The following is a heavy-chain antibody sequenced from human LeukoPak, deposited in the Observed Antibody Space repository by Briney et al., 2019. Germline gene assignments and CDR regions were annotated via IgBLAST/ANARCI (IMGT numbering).Heavy chain of an antibody. CDR3: ARGPPAYSYVEGDY. J-gene: IGHJ4*02. CDR1: GYTFTGHY. Sequence: ASVKVSCKASGYTFTGHYMHWVRQAPGQGLEWMGRINPNSGGTNYAQKLQGRVTMTRDTSISTVYMELSRLSSDDTAVYYCARGPPAYSYVEGDYWGQGTLVTVSS. CDR2: INPNSGGT. D-gene: IGHD5-18*01. V-gene: IGHV1-2*06.